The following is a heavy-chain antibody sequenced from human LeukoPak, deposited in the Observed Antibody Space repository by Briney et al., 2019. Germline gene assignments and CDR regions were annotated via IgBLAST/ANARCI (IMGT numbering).Heavy chain of an antibody. Sequence: LETLSLTCAVYGGAFSNYYWSWIRQPPGKGLEWIGEINDSGSTNYNPSLKSRVTISVDTSKNQFSLKLTSVTAADTAVYYCARGGWELPEAYFNYWGQGTLVTVSS. CDR2: INDSGST. CDR3: ARGGWELPEAYFNY. D-gene: IGHD1-26*01. V-gene: IGHV4-34*01. CDR1: GGAFSNYY. J-gene: IGHJ4*02.